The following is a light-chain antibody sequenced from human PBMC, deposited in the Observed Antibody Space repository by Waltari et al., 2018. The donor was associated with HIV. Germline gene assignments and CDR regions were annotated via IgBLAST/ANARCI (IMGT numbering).Light chain of an antibody. CDR3: QSYDRTLGHV. Sequence: QSVLTQPPSVSGAPGQRVTISCTGGSSNIGAGLYGNWYQQVPGTAPKLLIYMQTNRPSGVPDRFSGSKSGTSASLAITGLQAEDEADYYCQSYDRTLGHVFGTGTKVNIL. V-gene: IGLV1-40*01. J-gene: IGLJ1*01. CDR1: SSNIGAGLY. CDR2: MQT.